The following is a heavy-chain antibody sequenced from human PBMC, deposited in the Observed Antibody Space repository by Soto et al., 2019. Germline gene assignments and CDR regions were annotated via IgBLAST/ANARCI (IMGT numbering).Heavy chain of an antibody. Sequence: QVQLVQSGAEVKKPGASVKVSCQASGYTFTSYGISWVRQAPGQGLEWMGWISAYNGNTNYAQKLQGRVTMTTDTSTSTAYMELRSLRSDDTAVYYCARDQFSDGYDRTQNMDVWGKGTTVTVSS. CDR2: ISAYNGNT. CDR1: GYTFTSYG. V-gene: IGHV1-18*01. D-gene: IGHD5-12*01. J-gene: IGHJ6*03. CDR3: ARDQFSDGYDRTQNMDV.